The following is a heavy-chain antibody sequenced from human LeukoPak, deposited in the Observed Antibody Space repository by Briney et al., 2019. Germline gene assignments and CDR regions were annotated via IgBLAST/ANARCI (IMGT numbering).Heavy chain of an antibody. CDR2: IYSGGST. Sequence: GGSLRLSCAASGFTVSSNYMSWVRQAPGKGLEWVSVIYSGGSTYYADSVKGRFTISRDNSKNTLYLQMNSLRAEDTAVDYCAGGPAVRGVGAFYICGQGTMVTVSS. V-gene: IGHV3-53*01. CDR1: GFTVSSNY. D-gene: IGHD3-10*01. CDR3: AGGPAVRGVGAFYI. J-gene: IGHJ3*02.